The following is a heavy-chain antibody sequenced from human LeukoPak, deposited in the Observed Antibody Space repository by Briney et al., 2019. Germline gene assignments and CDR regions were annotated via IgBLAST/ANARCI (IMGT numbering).Heavy chain of an antibody. J-gene: IGHJ4*02. V-gene: IGHV1-8*01. CDR2: MNPNSGNT. Sequence: ASVKVSCKASGYTFTSFDINWVRQATGQGLEWMGWMNPNSGNTGYAQKFQGRVTMTRNTSLSTAYMELSSLRAEDTALYYCAKDLNPGRIVVVPAATVTGFDYWGQGTLVTVSS. D-gene: IGHD2-2*01. CDR1: GYTFTSFD. CDR3: AKDLNPGRIVVVPAATVTGFDY.